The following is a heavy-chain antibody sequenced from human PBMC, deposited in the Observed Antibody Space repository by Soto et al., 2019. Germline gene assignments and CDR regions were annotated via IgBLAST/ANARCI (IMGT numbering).Heavy chain of an antibody. CDR3: AIGVLVDLFRHYGPGYYFDY. J-gene: IGHJ4*02. D-gene: IGHD3-10*01. V-gene: IGHV4-31*03. CDR2: IYYSGST. CDR1: GGSISSGGYY. Sequence: PSETLSLTCTVSGGSISSGGYYWSWIRQHPGKGLEWIGYIYYSGSTYYNPSLKSRVTISVDTSKNQFSLKLSSVTAADTAVYYCAIGVLVDLFRHYGPGYYFDYWGQGTLVTVSS.